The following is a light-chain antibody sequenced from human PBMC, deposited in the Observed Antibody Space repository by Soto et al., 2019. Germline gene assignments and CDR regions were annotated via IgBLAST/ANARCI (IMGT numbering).Light chain of an antibody. Sequence: LTQPASVSGSPGQSITISCTGTSSDVGSYNLVSWYQQHPGKAPKLMIYEVSKRPSGVSNRFSGSKSGNTASLTISGLQAEDEADYYCCSYAGSSTFVFGTGTRSPS. CDR1: SSDVGSYNL. J-gene: IGLJ1*01. V-gene: IGLV2-23*02. CDR3: CSYAGSSTFV. CDR2: EVS.